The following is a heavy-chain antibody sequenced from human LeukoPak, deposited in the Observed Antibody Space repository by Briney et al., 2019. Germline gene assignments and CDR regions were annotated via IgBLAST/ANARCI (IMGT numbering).Heavy chain of an antibody. J-gene: IGHJ4*02. CDR2: IKQDGSEK. CDR3: AKDRAPRDDFGPHDS. CDR1: GFAFSSYW. D-gene: IGHD4-17*01. V-gene: IGHV3-7*03. Sequence: GGSLRLSCAASGFAFSSYWMSWVRQAPGKGLEWVANIKQDGSEKYYVDSVKGRFTISRDNSKNTMHLEMNSLRAEDTAIYYCAKDRAPRDDFGPHDSWGQGTLVTVSS.